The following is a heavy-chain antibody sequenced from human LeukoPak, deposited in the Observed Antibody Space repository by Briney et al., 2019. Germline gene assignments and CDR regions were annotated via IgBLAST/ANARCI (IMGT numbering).Heavy chain of an antibody. Sequence: SETLSLTCAVYGVSFSGYYWSWIRQVPGKGLEWIGEINHSGSANYNPSLKSRVTISVDTSKNQFSLKLTSVTAADTAVYYCARGGITMIVRTTHLDYWGQGTLVTVSS. J-gene: IGHJ4*02. D-gene: IGHD3-22*01. CDR3: ARGGITMIVRTTHLDY. V-gene: IGHV4-34*01. CDR2: INHSGSA. CDR1: GVSFSGYY.